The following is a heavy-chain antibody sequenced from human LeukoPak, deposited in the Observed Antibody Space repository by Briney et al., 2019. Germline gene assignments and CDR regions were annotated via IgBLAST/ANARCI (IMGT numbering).Heavy chain of an antibody. CDR1: GFTFSSYG. CDR2: ISYDGSNK. V-gene: IGHV3-30*18. J-gene: IGHJ4*02. D-gene: IGHD4-23*01. CDR3: AKGGGNSGVFFDY. Sequence: PGGSLRLSRAASGFTFSSYGMHWVRQAPGKGLEWVAVISYDGSNKYYADSVKGRFTISRDNSKNTLYLQMNSLRAEDTAVYYCAKGGGNSGVFFDYWGQGTLVTVSS.